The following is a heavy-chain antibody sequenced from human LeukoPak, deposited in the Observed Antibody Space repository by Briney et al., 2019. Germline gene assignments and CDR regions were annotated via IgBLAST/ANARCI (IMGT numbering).Heavy chain of an antibody. D-gene: IGHD1-26*01. V-gene: IGHV2-70*11. CDR2: IDWDDDK. Sequence: SGPTLVNPTQTLTLTCTFSGFSLSTSGMCVSWIRQPPGKALEWLARIDWDDDKYYSTSLKTRLTISKDTSKNQVVLTMTNMDPVDTATYYCARIPIVGATLDDAFDIWGQGTMVTVSS. CDR3: ARIPIVGATLDDAFDI. J-gene: IGHJ3*02. CDR1: GFSLSTSGMC.